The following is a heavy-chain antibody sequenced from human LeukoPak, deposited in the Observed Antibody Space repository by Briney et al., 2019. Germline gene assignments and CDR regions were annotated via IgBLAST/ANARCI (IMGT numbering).Heavy chain of an antibody. CDR3: ARGGDSSGWSRSAFDV. CDR1: AFTFTSYT. V-gene: IGHV3-48*02. CDR2: ISISSGSI. J-gene: IGHJ3*01. D-gene: IGHD6-19*01. Sequence: GGSLRLSCAAAAFTFTSYTMNWVRQAPGKGREWVSYISISSGSIYYADSVKGRFTISRDNAKNSLYLQMNSLRDEDTAMYYCARGGDSSGWSRSAFDVWGQGTMVTVSS.